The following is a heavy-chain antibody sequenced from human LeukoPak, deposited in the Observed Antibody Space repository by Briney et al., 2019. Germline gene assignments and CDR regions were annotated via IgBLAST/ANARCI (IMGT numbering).Heavy chain of an antibody. CDR2: ISSSSSYI. D-gene: IGHD3-22*01. J-gene: IGHJ4*02. CDR1: GFTFSSYS. V-gene: IGHV3-21*01. CDR3: ARVGYYDSSGYYYVFDY. Sequence: PGGSLRLSCAASGFTFSSYSMKWVRQAPGKGLEWVSSISSSSSYIYYADSVKGRFTISSDNAKNSLDLQMNSRRAEDTVVYYCARVGYYDSSGYYYVFDYWGQGTLVTVSS.